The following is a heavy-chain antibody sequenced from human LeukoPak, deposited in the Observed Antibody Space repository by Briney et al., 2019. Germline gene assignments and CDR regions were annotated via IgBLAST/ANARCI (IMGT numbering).Heavy chain of an antibody. CDR2: ITSSSSYI. Sequence: GGSLRLSCVASGFTFSNYNMNWVRHAPGKGLEWVSSITSSSSYIFYADPVKGRFTISRDNAKNSLYLQMNSLRAEDTAVYYCTRDRYGSGRQPIDYWGQGTLVTVSS. J-gene: IGHJ4*02. CDR3: TRDRYGSGRQPIDY. D-gene: IGHD3-10*01. CDR1: GFTFSNYN. V-gene: IGHV3-21*01.